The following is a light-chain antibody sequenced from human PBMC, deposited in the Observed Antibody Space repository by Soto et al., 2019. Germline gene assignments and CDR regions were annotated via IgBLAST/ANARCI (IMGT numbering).Light chain of an antibody. CDR1: QSVGSN. V-gene: IGKV3-15*01. CDR2: GAS. Sequence: EMVMTQSPATLSVSPGEGATLSCRASQSVGSNLAWFQQKPGQAPRLLIFGASTRATGIPARFSGSGSGTEFTITISSLQPEDFAVYYCQQYNNWPPWYTFGQGTKLEIK. CDR3: QQYNNWPPWYT. J-gene: IGKJ2*01.